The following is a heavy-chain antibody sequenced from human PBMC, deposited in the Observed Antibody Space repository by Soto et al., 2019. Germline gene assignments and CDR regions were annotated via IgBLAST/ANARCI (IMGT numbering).Heavy chain of an antibody. CDR3: AREHPVYDYGDYGYFQH. CDR1: GFTFSSYG. CDR2: IWYDGSNK. D-gene: IGHD4-17*01. Sequence: PGGSLRLSCAASGFTFSSYGMHWVRQAPGKGLEWVAVIWYDGSNKYYADSVKGRFTISRDNSKNTLYLQMNSLRAEDTAVYYCAREHPVYDYGDYGYFQHWGQGTLVTVSS. J-gene: IGHJ1*01. V-gene: IGHV3-33*01.